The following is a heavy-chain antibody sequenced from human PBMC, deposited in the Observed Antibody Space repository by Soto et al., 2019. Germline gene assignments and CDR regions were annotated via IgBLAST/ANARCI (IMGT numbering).Heavy chain of an antibody. CDR3: AREGGSGSYRYYGMDV. Sequence: QVQLVQSGAEVKKPGSSVKVSCKASGGTFSSYAISWVRQAPGQGLEWMGGIIPIFGTANYAQKFQGRVTITADESTSTGYMELSSRGSEDTAVYYGAREGGSGSYRYYGMDVWGQGTTVTVSS. CDR1: GGTFSSYA. J-gene: IGHJ6*02. D-gene: IGHD3-10*01. V-gene: IGHV1-69*12. CDR2: IIPIFGTA.